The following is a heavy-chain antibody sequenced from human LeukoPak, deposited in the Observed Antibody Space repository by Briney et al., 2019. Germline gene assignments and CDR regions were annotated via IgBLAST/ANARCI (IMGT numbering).Heavy chain of an antibody. CDR3: ARGAANTAAYKGALDI. Sequence: PGRSLRLSCAASGFTFSSYGMHWVRQAPGKGLEWVAVIWYDGSNKYYAESVKGRFTISRDNSKNTLYLQMNSLRAEDTAVYYCARGAANTAAYKGALDIWGQGTMVTGSS. CDR2: IWYDGSNK. J-gene: IGHJ3*02. D-gene: IGHD6-25*01. V-gene: IGHV3-33*01. CDR1: GFTFSSYG.